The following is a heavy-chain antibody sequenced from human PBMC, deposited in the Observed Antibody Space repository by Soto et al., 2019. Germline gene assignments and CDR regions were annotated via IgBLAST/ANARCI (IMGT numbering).Heavy chain of an antibody. CDR2: IYHSGST. Sequence: SETLSLTCAVSGGSISSSNWWSWVRQPPGKGLEWIGDIYHSGSTYYNPSLKSRVTISVDKSKNQFSLKLSSVTAADTAVYYCASPLGLDQQLVHDAFDIWGQGTMVTVSS. J-gene: IGHJ3*02. D-gene: IGHD6-13*01. CDR3: ASPLGLDQQLVHDAFDI. CDR1: GGSISSSNW. V-gene: IGHV4-4*02.